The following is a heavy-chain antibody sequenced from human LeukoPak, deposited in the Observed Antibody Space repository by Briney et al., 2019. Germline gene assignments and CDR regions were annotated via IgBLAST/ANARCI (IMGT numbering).Heavy chain of an antibody. V-gene: IGHV7-4-1*01. CDR3: ARGMGGLRWEY. D-gene: IGHD4-23*01. J-gene: IGHJ4*02. Sequence: ASVKVSCKASGYTFTKSALNWVRQAPGQGLEWMGWINTNTGSPTYAQGFTGRFVFSLDTSVSTAYLQIGSLKAEDTAVYYCARGMGGLRWEYWGQGTLVTVSS. CDR2: INTNTGSP. CDR1: GYTFTKSA.